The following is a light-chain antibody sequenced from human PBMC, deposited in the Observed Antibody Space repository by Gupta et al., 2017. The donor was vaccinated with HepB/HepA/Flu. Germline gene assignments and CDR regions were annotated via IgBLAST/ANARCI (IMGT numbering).Light chain of an antibody. V-gene: IGKV1-9*01. Sequence: DIQLTQSPSFLSASGGDRVTITCRASQGISSYLAWYQQKPGKAPKLLIYAASTLHSGVPSRFSGSGSGTEFTLTISSLQPEDFATYYCQQLNSYPRTFGQGTKVEIK. CDR3: QQLNSYPRT. CDR2: AAS. J-gene: IGKJ1*01. CDR1: QGISSY.